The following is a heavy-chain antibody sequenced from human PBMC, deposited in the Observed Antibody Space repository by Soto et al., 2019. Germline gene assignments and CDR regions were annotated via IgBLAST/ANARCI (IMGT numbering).Heavy chain of an antibody. J-gene: IGHJ6*03. CDR1: GYTFSSYG. CDR3: ARGVYYYYYMDV. Sequence: QVQLVQSGAEVKKPGASVKVSCKASGYTFSSYGISWVRQAPGQGLEWMGWITAHNGNTFYAQRLQGRVTLTTDTANSTAYMELRSLRSDDTAVYYCARGVYYYYYMDVWGIGTTVTVSS. V-gene: IGHV1-18*01. CDR2: ITAHNGNT.